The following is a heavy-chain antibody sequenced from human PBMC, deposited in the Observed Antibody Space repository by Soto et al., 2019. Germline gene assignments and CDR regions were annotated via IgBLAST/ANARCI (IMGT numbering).Heavy chain of an antibody. CDR1: GGSIRDDRYY. J-gene: IGHJ5*02. Sequence: QLQLQESGPGLVKPSETLSLTCTVSGGSIRDDRYYWGWIRQPPGKGLEWIGSIYYSGTSSYNPSLKSRVTMPVDTSTKQLSLRLSSVTAADTAVYYCARLHCASPNCVPLDPWGQGTLVIVSS. CDR2: IYYSGTS. D-gene: IGHD2-2*01. CDR3: ARLHCASPNCVPLDP. V-gene: IGHV4-39*01.